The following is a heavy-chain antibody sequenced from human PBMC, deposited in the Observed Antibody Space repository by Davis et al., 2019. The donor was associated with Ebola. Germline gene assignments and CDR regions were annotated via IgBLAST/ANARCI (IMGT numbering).Heavy chain of an antibody. CDR2: IFADGST. Sequence: GESLKISCAASGFTVSTKFMGWVRPAPGKGPEWVSVIFADGSTYDTDSVKGRFTISRDNSKTTLYLQINSLRAEDTAVYYCARLVSYSSGWYDYFDYWGQGTVVTVSS. D-gene: IGHD6-19*01. J-gene: IGHJ4*02. CDR3: ARLVSYSSGWYDYFDY. CDR1: GFTVSTKF. V-gene: IGHV3-53*01.